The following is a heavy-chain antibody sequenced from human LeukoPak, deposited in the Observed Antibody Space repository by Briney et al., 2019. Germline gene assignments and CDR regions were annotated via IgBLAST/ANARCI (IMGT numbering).Heavy chain of an antibody. CDR3: ARVRLRLVDY. V-gene: IGHV4-34*01. CDR2: INHSGST. J-gene: IGHJ4*02. CDR1: GGSFSGYY. D-gene: IGHD6-19*01. Sequence: SETLSLTCAVYGGSFSGYYWSWIRQPPGKGLEWIGEINHSGSTNYNPSLKSRVTISVDTSKNQFSLKLSSVTAADTAVHYCARVRLRLVDYWGQGTLVTVSS.